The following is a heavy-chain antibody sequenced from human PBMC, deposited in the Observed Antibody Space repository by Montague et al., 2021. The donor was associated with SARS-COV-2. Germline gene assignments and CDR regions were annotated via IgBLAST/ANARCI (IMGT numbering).Heavy chain of an antibody. D-gene: IGHD3-9*01. Sequence: LSLSLSASGFTFSSHWMHWVRQLPGKGLLWVSRINTDGTITNYADSVKGRFTISRDNAKNSMYLQMNSLRVEDTAVYYCATDRTVAPGYGFDPWGQGTLVTVSS. CDR2: INTDGTIT. CDR3: ATDRTVAPGYGFDP. J-gene: IGHJ5*02. CDR1: GFTFSSHW. V-gene: IGHV3-74*01.